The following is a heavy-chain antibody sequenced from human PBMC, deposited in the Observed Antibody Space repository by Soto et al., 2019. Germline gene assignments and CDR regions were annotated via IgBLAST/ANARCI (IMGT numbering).Heavy chain of an antibody. Sequence: QITLKESGPTLVKPTQTLTLTCTFSGFSLSTTGVGVGWIRQPPGKALEWLALIYWDVDKRYNPSLKSRLTITKDTSKNHVLLAMPXMDPVDTATYYCVQSRCGGDCLQSYSSHSYYGLDVWGQGTTVTVSS. CDR1: GFSLSTTGVG. J-gene: IGHJ6*02. V-gene: IGHV2-5*02. CDR3: VQSRCGGDCLQSYSSHSYYGLDV. D-gene: IGHD2-21*01. CDR2: IYWDVDK.